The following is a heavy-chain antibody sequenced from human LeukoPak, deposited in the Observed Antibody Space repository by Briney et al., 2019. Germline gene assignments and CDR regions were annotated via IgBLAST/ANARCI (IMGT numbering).Heavy chain of an antibody. CDR3: AKDLSSSWYRGFDH. CDR2: IDGSGVST. D-gene: IGHD6-13*01. Sequence: GRSLRLSCAASGITFSSYGMSWVRQAPGKGLEWVSTIDGSGVSTYYAESVKGRFTISRDNSKNTLYLQMSSLRAEDTAVYFCAKDLSSSWYRGFDHWGQGTLVTVSS. J-gene: IGHJ4*02. V-gene: IGHV3-23*01. CDR1: GITFSSYG.